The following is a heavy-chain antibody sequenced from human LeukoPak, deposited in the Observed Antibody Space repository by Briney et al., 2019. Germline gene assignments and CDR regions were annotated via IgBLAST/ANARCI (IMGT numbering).Heavy chain of an antibody. Sequence: GGSLRLSCAASGFIFGDYWVSWVRQAPGKGLEWVANIDRNGRERYYMDSVKGRFTISRDNARNSLFLEMNSLRADDTGVYYCARDLVGASYYWGQGTLVTVSS. D-gene: IGHD1-26*01. CDR2: IDRNGRER. CDR3: ARDLVGASYY. V-gene: IGHV3-7*01. CDR1: GFIFGDYW. J-gene: IGHJ4*02.